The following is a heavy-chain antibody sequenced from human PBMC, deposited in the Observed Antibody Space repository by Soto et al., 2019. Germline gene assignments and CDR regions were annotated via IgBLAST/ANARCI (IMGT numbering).Heavy chain of an antibody. Sequence: GLVKPSGTLSLTCGVSTGSMSTSNWWSWVRQPPGKGLEWIGEIHHSGSTNFNPSLKSRVSISIDKSKNLFSLTLSSVPAADTAGYFCARVLRVTLFREGIVDSYDMDVWGKGTRVSVAS. CDR3: ARVLRVTLFREGIVDSYDMDV. CDR2: IHHSGST. D-gene: IGHD3-3*02. V-gene: IGHV4-4*02. J-gene: IGHJ6*03. CDR1: TGSMSTSNW.